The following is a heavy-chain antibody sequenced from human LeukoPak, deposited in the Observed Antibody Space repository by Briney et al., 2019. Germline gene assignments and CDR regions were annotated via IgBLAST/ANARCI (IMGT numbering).Heavy chain of an antibody. D-gene: IGHD3-3*01. J-gene: IGHJ4*02. CDR2: IYYSGST. CDR1: GGSISSYY. V-gene: IGHV4-59*08. CDR3: ASLRERSYYARGFDY. Sequence: SETLSLTCTVSGGSISSYYWSWIRQPPGKGLEWIGDIYYSGSTNYNPSLKSRVTISVDTSKNQFSLKLSSVTAANTAVYYCASLRERSYYARGFDYWGQGTLVTVSS.